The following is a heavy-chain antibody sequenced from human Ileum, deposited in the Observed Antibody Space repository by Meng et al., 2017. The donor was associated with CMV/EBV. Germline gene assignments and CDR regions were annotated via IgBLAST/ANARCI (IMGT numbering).Heavy chain of an antibody. CDR1: GRNFNRYG. Sequence: GESLKISCAASGRNFNRYGMHWVRQAPGKGLEWVATISYDGSKTYYRDSVRGRFAILRDNSKNTLDLQLNSLRTDDTAVYYCAAEYQLLNAPYYEYWGQGTLVTVS. V-gene: IGHV3-30*10. CDR3: AAEYQLLNAPYYEY. J-gene: IGHJ4*02. CDR2: ISYDGSKT. D-gene: IGHD2-2*01.